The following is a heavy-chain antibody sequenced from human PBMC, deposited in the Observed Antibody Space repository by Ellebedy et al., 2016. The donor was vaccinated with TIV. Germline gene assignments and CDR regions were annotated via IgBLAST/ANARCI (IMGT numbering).Heavy chain of an antibody. V-gene: IGHV3-23*01. CDR3: AKDGSLRYFDWFGDY. J-gene: IGHJ4*02. Sequence: GESLKISCAASGFTFSSYAMSWVRPAPGKGLEWGSVISGSSGSTYYADSVTGRFTISRDNSKNTLYLQMNSLRAEDTAVYYCAKDGSLRYFDWFGDYWGQGTLVTVSS. CDR1: GFTFSSYA. D-gene: IGHD3-9*01. CDR2: ISGSSGST.